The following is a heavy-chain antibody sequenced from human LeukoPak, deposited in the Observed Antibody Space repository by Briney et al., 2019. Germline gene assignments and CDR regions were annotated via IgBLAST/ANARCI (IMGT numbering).Heavy chain of an antibody. J-gene: IGHJ4*02. Sequence: PGWSLRLSCAASGFTFSHYALNWVRQTPGKGLEWVATISYDGSDLSYADSVKGRFTISRDKSKNMLYLQMNSLRVEDTALYYCARDWRYCTSDSCYGAFDYWGQGTLVTVSS. CDR1: GFTFSHYA. CDR2: ISYDGSDL. D-gene: IGHD2-2*01. V-gene: IGHV3-30*04. CDR3: ARDWRYCTSDSCYGAFDY.